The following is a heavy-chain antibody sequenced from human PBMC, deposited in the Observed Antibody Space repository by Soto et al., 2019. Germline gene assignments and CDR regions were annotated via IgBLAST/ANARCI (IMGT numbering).Heavy chain of an antibody. Sequence: PSETLSLTCAVSGGSLSSGGYSWSWIRQPPGKGLEWIGYIYHSGSTYYNPSLKSRVTISVDRSKNQFSLKLSSVTAADKAVYYCARGTPFGRWRQGTLVPVSS. CDR1: GGSLSSGGYS. CDR2: IYHSGST. V-gene: IGHV4-30-2*01. D-gene: IGHD3-3*01. J-gene: IGHJ4*02. CDR3: ARGTPFGR.